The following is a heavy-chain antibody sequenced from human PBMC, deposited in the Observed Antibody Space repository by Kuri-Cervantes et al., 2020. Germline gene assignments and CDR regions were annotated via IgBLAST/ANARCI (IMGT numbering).Heavy chain of an antibody. CDR1: GFTFSSYA. Sequence: GESLKISCVASGFTFSSYAMSWVRQAPGKGLDWVSAITTSGGNTYYAGSVKGRFTISRDNSKNTLYLQMNSLRAEDTAVYSCAKEFSYGYFSAFDIWGQGTMVTVSS. CDR2: ITTSGGNT. CDR3: AKEFSYGYFSAFDI. J-gene: IGHJ3*02. D-gene: IGHD5-18*01. V-gene: IGHV3-23*01.